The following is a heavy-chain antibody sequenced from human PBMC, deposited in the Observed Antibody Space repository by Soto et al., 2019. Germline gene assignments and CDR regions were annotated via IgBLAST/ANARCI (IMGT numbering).Heavy chain of an antibody. CDR3: ARVERRVVVTAIQYFQH. D-gene: IGHD2-21*02. Sequence: ASDTLSLTCAVYGGSFSGYYWSWIRQPPGKGLEWIGEINHSGSTNYNPSLKSRVTISVDTSKKQFSLKLSSVTAADTAVYYCARVERRVVVTAIQYFQHWGQGTLVTVSS. V-gene: IGHV4-34*01. CDR2: INHSGST. CDR1: GGSFSGYY. J-gene: IGHJ1*01.